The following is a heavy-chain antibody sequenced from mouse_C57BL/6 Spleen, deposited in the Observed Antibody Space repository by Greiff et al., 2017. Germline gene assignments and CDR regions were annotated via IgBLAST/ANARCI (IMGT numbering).Heavy chain of an antibody. CDR3: ARGYYGSSYGY. V-gene: IGHV1-55*01. J-gene: IGHJ2*01. Sequence: QVQLQQPGAELVKPGASVKMSCKASGYTFTSYWLTWVKQRPGQGLEWIGDLYPGSGSTNYNEKFKSKATLTVDTSSSPAYMQLSRLTSEDAAVYYCARGYYGSSYGYWGQGTTRTVAS. CDR1: GYTFTSYW. CDR2: LYPGSGST. D-gene: IGHD1-1*01.